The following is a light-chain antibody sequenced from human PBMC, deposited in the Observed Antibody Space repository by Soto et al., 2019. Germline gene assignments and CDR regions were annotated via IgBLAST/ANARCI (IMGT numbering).Light chain of an antibody. V-gene: IGLV2-11*01. J-gene: IGLJ2*01. Sequence: QSALTQPRSVSGSPGQSVTISCTGTSSDVGGYNYVSWYQQHPGEAPKLMIYDVNKRPSGVPDRFSGSKSGNTASLTISGLQAEDEADYYCCSYAGSYTVVFGGGTKVTVL. CDR3: CSYAGSYTVV. CDR1: SSDVGGYNY. CDR2: DVN.